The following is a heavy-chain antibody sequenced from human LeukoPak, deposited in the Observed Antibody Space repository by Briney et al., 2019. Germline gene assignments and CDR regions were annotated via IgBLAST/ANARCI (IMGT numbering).Heavy chain of an antibody. CDR1: GYTFTGYY. CDR2: INPNSGGT. J-gene: IGHJ4*02. D-gene: IGHD3-22*01. V-gene: IGHV1-2*02. Sequence: ASVKVSCKASGYTFTGYYMHWVRQAPGQGLEWMGWINPNSGGTNYAQKFQGRVTMTRDTSISTAYMELSRLRSDDTAVYYRARDPYYDSSGYYSNWGQGTLVTVSS. CDR3: ARDPYYDSSGYYSN.